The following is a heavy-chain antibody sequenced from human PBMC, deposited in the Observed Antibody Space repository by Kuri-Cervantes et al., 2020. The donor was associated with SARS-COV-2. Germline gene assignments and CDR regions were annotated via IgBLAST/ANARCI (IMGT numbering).Heavy chain of an antibody. V-gene: IGHV1-69*13. Sequence: SVKVSCKASGGTYTTHAFSWVRQAPGQGLEWMGGIIPIFGTIRYEQRFQGRLTIAADENTNTAYMELSSLRSEDTAIYYCAKFRAGAVATGPDDLDYWGQGTQVTISS. J-gene: IGHJ4*02. D-gene: IGHD6-19*01. CDR1: GGTYTTHA. CDR2: IIPIFGTI. CDR3: AKFRAGAVATGPDDLDY.